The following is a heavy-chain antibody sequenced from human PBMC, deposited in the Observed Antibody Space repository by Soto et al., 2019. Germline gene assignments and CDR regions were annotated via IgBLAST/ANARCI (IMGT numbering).Heavy chain of an antibody. CDR2: INPKFGDT. J-gene: IGHJ6*02. CDR1: GYTFTAYH. V-gene: IGHV1-2*02. CDR3: ARNMDYYYGRRSGNGDGV. Sequence: QVRLVQSGAEVKEPGDSVRVSCEASGYTFTAYHIHWVRQAPGQGREWMGWINPKFGDTGYAQDFQGRVSMTSDMFIRTVYMVLSRLTADDTAIYYCARNMDYYYGRRSGNGDGVWGHGTTVTVCS. D-gene: IGHD3-10*02.